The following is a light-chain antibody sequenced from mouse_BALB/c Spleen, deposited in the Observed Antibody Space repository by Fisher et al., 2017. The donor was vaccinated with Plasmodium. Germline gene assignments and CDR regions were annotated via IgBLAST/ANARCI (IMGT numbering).Light chain of an antibody. J-gene: IGKJ5*01. Sequence: DIVMTQSTATLSVTPGDRVSLSCRASQNISNYLHWYQQKSHDSPRLLIMYASQSISGFPSRFSGSGSGTDFTLNINSVETEDFGMYFCQQSNSWPLTFGAGTKLELK. CDR1: QNISNY. CDR2: YAS. CDR3: QQSNSWPLT. V-gene: IGKV5-45*01.